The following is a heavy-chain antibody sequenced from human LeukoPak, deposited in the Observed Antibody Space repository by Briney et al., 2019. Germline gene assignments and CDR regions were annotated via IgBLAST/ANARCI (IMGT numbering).Heavy chain of an antibody. Sequence: GGSLGLSCAASGFSFSTFPLHWGRQAPGKGLEWVALISYDGSNKNYADSVKGRFTISRDISKNTLYLQMNSLRAEDTAVYFCARGGSSSFLDSWGQGTLVTVSS. CDR2: ISYDGSNK. V-gene: IGHV3-33*01. J-gene: IGHJ4*02. D-gene: IGHD6-6*01. CDR3: ARGGSSSFLDS. CDR1: GFSFSTFP.